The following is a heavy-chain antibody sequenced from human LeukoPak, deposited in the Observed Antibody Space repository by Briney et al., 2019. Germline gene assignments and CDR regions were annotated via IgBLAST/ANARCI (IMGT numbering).Heavy chain of an antibody. CDR1: GYTFTSYA. J-gene: IGHJ4*02. D-gene: IGHD1-26*01. Sequence: GASVKVSCKASGYTFTSYAMHWVRQAPGQRLEWMGWINAGNGNTKYSQKFQGRVTITRDTSASTAYMELSSPRSEDTAVYYCARSSGSYYDFDYWGQGTLVTVSS. V-gene: IGHV1-3*01. CDR2: INAGNGNT. CDR3: ARSSGSYYDFDY.